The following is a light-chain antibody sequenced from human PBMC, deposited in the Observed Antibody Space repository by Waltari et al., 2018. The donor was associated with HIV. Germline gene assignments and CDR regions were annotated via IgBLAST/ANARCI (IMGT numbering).Light chain of an antibody. V-gene: IGKV1-9*01. CDR3: QQLSSYPFT. CDR1: QGILTY. Sequence: DIQLTQSPSFLSASVGDRVTITCRASQGILTYLTWYQQKPGKAPKILISAASTLQSGAPSRFSGTGSGTEFIRTISSLQPEDFATYYCQQLSSYPFTFGGGTKVEIK. J-gene: IGKJ4*01. CDR2: AAS.